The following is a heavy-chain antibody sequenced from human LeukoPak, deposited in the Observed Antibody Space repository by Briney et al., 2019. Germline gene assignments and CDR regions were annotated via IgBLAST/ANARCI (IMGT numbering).Heavy chain of an antibody. D-gene: IGHD3-16*01. Sequence: ASVKVSCKASGYTFTSYGISWVRQAPGQGLEWMGWISACNGNTNYAQKLQGRGTMTTDRSTSTAYMELRSLTSDDTAVYYCARSDVWGELHLDYWGQGTLVTVSS. CDR3: ARSDVWGELHLDY. V-gene: IGHV1-18*01. CDR2: ISACNGNT. CDR1: GYTFTSYG. J-gene: IGHJ4*02.